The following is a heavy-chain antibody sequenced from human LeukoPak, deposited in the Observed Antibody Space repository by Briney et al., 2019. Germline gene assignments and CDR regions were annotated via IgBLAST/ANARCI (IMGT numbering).Heavy chain of an antibody. Sequence: SETLSRTCAVYGGSFSGYYWSWIRQPPGKGLEGIGEINHSGSTNYNPSLKSRVTISVDTSKNQFSLKLSSVTAADTAVYYCARGRQNARSWWDSSGYKTTESFDYWGQGTLVTVSS. CDR3: ARGRQNARSWWDSSGYKTTESFDY. J-gene: IGHJ4*02. CDR1: GGSFSGYY. CDR2: INHSGST. V-gene: IGHV4-34*01. D-gene: IGHD3-22*01.